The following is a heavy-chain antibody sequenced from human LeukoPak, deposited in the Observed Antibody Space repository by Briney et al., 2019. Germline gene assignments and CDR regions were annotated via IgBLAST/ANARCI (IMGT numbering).Heavy chain of an antibody. D-gene: IGHD3-22*01. J-gene: IGHJ5*02. CDR3: ARDSDYYDSSGYYHNWFDP. V-gene: IGHV4-61*02. CDR1: GGSISSGSYY. Sequence: PSETLSLTCTVSGGSISSGSYYWSWIRQPAGTGLEWIGRIYTSGSTNYNPSLKSRVTISVDTSKNQFSLKLSSVTAADTAVYYCARDSDYYDSSGYYHNWFDPWGQGTLVTVSS. CDR2: IYTSGST.